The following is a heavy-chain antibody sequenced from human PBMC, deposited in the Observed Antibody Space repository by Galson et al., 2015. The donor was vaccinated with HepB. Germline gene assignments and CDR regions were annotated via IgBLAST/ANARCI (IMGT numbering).Heavy chain of an antibody. CDR2: ISNDGSKE. CDR3: AKGSRHDYENVFDFFGY. CDR1: GFTLSSYG. D-gene: IGHD3-16*01. J-gene: IGHJ4*02. V-gene: IGHV3-30*18. Sequence: SLRLSCAVSGFTLSSYGMHWVRQGPGKGLEWVAAISNDGSKEFYAVSVKGRFTISRDNSKNTLYLQMDSLRVDDTAVYYCAKGSRHDYENVFDFFGYWGQGSLVTVSS.